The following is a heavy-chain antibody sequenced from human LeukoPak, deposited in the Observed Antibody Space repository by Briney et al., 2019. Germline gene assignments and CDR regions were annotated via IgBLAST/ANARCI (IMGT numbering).Heavy chain of an antibody. J-gene: IGHJ3*02. Sequence: GGSLRLSCAASGFTFSSYSMNWVRQAPGKGLEWVSSISSSSSYIYYADSVKGRFTISRDNAKNSLYLQMNSLRAEDTAVYYCAKMRTPTAHSGDAFDIWGQGTMVTVSS. CDR3: AKMRTPTAHSGDAFDI. CDR2: ISSSSSYI. D-gene: IGHD4-17*01. V-gene: IGHV3-21*01. CDR1: GFTFSSYS.